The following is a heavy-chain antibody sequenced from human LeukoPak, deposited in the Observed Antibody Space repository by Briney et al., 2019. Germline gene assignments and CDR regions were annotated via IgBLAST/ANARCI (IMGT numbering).Heavy chain of an antibody. CDR2: IGSSGSSGNNI. J-gene: IGHJ6*03. V-gene: IGHV3-48*04. CDR1: GFSFSGYG. D-gene: IGHD2-21*01. CDR3: ARAPTPYFTYYMDV. Sequence: GSLRLSCAASGFSFSGYGMNWVRQAPGKGLELISYIGSSGSSGNNIYYAVSVKGRFTISRDNAKDSIYLQMNSLRAADTAVYYCARAPTPYFTYYMDVWGKGTTVSVSS.